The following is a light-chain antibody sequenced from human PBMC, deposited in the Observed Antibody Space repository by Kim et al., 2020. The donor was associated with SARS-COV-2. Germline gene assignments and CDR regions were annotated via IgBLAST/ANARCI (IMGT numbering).Light chain of an antibody. CDR1: ERVSNS. V-gene: IGKV3-11*01. CDR2: DAS. J-gene: IGKJ4*02. CDR3: QQRSS. Sequence: EIVLTQSPAALSLSPGDRATLFCRASERVSNSLIWYQQRPGQAPRLLLFDASNRATGIPTRFSGSGSGTDFTLTINNLEPEDFAVYYCQQRSSFGGGTKVDIK.